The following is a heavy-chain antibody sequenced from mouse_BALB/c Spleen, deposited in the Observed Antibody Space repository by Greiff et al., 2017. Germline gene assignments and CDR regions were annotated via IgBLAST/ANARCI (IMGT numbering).Heavy chain of an antibody. Sequence: EVNVVESGGGLVKPGGSLKLSCAASGFTFSSYAMSWVRQSPEKRLEWVAEISSGGSYTYYPDTVTGRFTISRDNAKNTLYLEMSSLRSEDTAMYYCARDLPFAYWGQGTLVTVSA. CDR2: ISSGGSYT. J-gene: IGHJ3*01. CDR1: GFTFSSYA. CDR3: ARDLPFAY. V-gene: IGHV5-9-4*01.